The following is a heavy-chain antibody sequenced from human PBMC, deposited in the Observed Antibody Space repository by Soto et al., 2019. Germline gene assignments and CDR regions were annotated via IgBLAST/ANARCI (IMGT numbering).Heavy chain of an antibody. D-gene: IGHD6-13*01. CDR1: GFTFSSYG. CDR2: IWYDGSNK. CDR3: ARDQLYSSSWSDY. V-gene: IGHV3-33*01. Sequence: QVQLVESGGGVVQPGRSLRLSCAASGFTFSSYGMHWVRQAPGKGLEWVAVIWYDGSNKYYADSVKGRFTISRDKSKHRLDLEMNGLRAEDTAVYYCARDQLYSSSWSDYWGQGTLVTVSS. J-gene: IGHJ4*02.